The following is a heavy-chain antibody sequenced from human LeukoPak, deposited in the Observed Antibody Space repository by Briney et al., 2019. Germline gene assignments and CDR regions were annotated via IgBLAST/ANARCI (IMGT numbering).Heavy chain of an antibody. CDR2: IYPGDSDT. V-gene: IGHV5-51*01. CDR3: AKSFSGSYEVFDY. J-gene: IGHJ4*02. Sequence: GESLKISCKGSGYSITNYWIGWVRQMPGKGLEWMGIIYPGDSDTRYSPSFEGQVTISADKSIRAAYLQWSSLKASDTAMYYCAKSFSGSYEVFDYWGQGTLVTVSS. D-gene: IGHD1-26*01. CDR1: GYSITNYW.